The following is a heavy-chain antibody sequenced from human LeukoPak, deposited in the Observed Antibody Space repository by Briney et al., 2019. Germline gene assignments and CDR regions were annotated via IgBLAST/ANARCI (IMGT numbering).Heavy chain of an antibody. Sequence: GGSLRLSCAASGFTFSSYAMSWVRQAPGKGLEWVSAISGSGGSTYYADSVKGRFTISRDSSKNTLYLQMNSLRAEDTAVYYCAKSRRIGYGEPFDYWGQGTLVTVSS. CDR3: AKSRRIGYGEPFDY. CDR1: GFTFSSYA. CDR2: ISGSGGST. D-gene: IGHD4/OR15-4a*01. J-gene: IGHJ4*02. V-gene: IGHV3-23*01.